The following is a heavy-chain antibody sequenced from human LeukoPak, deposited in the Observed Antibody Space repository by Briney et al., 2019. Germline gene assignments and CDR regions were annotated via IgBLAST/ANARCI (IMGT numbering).Heavy chain of an antibody. CDR3: ARPTGYTDLDY. CDR1: GYSFTSYW. V-gene: IGHV5-51*01. CDR2: IYPGDSDT. Sequence: GEALKTSCHGSGYSFTSYWIGWVRQMPRKGLEWKAIIYPGDSDTRYSPSFQGKVTISADKSISTAYLQGSSLKASDTAMYYCARPTGYTDLDYWGQGTLVTVSS. D-gene: IGHD5-18*01. J-gene: IGHJ4*02.